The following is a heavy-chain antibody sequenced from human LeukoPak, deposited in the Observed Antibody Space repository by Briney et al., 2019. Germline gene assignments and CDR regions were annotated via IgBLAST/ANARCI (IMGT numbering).Heavy chain of an antibody. V-gene: IGHV4-59*12. CDR2: IYHSGST. CDR3: ARGDSSSWGGYFDY. Sequence: SETLSLTCTVSGGSISSYYWSWIRQPPGKGLEWIGEIYHSGSTNYNPSLKSRVTISVDKSKNQFSLKLSSVTAADTAVYYCARGDSSSWGGYFDYWGQGTLVTVSS. CDR1: GGSISSYY. D-gene: IGHD6-13*01. J-gene: IGHJ4*02.